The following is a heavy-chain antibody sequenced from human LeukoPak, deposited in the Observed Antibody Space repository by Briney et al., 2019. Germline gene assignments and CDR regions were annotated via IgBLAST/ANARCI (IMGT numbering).Heavy chain of an antibody. D-gene: IGHD6-13*01. J-gene: IGHJ5*02. CDR1: GYTFTDYY. Sequence: ASVKVSCKTSGYTFTDYYIHWVRQAPGQGLEWMGWIDPNSGGRNFAQNFEGRVTMTKDRSLTTAYMELSSLTFDDTAVYYCARASSSWSHSWFVPWGQGTLVTVSS. V-gene: IGHV1-2*02. CDR2: IDPNSGGR. CDR3: ARASSSWSHSWFVP.